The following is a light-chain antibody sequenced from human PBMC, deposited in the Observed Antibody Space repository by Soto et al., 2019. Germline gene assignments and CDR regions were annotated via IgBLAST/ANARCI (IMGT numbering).Light chain of an antibody. V-gene: IGKV3-20*01. CDR1: QSVSSNY. J-gene: IGKJ4*01. CDR3: QRYGTSLPLT. Sequence: EIVLTQSPGTLSLSPGDRATLSCRASQSVSSNYLAWYQQKPGQAPRLLIYGASSRATDIPDRFSGSGSGTDFTLTISRLEPEDFAVYYCQRYGTSLPLTFGGGTKVDIK. CDR2: GAS.